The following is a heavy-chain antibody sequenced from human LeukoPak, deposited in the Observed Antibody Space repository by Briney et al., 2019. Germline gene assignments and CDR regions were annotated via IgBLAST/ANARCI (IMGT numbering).Heavy chain of an antibody. CDR3: ARGPYYDFWSGYYAIDY. J-gene: IGHJ4*02. D-gene: IGHD3-3*01. Sequence: ASVKVSCKASGYTFTSYGISWVRQAPGQGLEWMGWISAYNGNTNYAQKLQGRVTMTTDTSTSTAYMELRSLGSDDTAVYYCARGPYYDFWSGYYAIDYWGQGTLVTVSS. CDR1: GYTFTSYG. CDR2: ISAYNGNT. V-gene: IGHV1-18*01.